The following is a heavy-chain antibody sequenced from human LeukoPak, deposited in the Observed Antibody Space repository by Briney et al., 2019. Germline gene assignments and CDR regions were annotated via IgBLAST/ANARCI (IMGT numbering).Heavy chain of an antibody. CDR2: ISSDGTIK. CDR1: GFTFSDYY. D-gene: IGHD5-18*01. Sequence: GGSLRLSCAASGFTFSDYYMSWIRQAPGKGLEWVAVISSDGTIKYYADSVKGRFTVSRDNSKNTLYVQMNSLRAEDTAVYYCARGKQLWSTLGDWGQGTLVTVSS. V-gene: IGHV3-30-3*01. J-gene: IGHJ4*02. CDR3: ARGKQLWSTLGD.